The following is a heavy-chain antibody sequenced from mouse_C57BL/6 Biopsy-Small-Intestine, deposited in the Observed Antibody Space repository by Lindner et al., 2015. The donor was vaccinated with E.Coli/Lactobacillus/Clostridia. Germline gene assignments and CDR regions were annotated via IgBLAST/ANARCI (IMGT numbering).Heavy chain of an antibody. CDR1: GYSFTDYN. CDR3: AISNYYGSSYVFDY. V-gene: IGHV1-39*01. Sequence: VQLQESGPELVKPGASVKISCKASGYSFTDYNMNWVKQSNGKSLEWIGVINPNYGTTSYNQKFKGKATLTVDQSSSTAYMQLNSLTSEDSAVYYCAISNYYGSSYVFDYWGQGTTLTVSS. D-gene: IGHD1-1*01. J-gene: IGHJ2*01. CDR2: INPNYGTT.